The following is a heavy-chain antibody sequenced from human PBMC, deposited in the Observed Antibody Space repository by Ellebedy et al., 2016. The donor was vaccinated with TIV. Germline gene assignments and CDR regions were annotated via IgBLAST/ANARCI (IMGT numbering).Heavy chain of an antibody. CDR2: INTDGTTI. V-gene: IGHV3-74*03. Sequence: HTGGSLRLSCAASGFTFSNHWMHWVRQVPGKGLVWVSRINTDGTTITYADSVKGRFTISRDNAKNTLFLQLNSLRAEDTAVYYCARDQASRGVIIYWGQGTLVTVSS. CDR3: ARDQASRGVIIY. CDR1: GFTFSNHW. J-gene: IGHJ4*02. D-gene: IGHD3-10*01.